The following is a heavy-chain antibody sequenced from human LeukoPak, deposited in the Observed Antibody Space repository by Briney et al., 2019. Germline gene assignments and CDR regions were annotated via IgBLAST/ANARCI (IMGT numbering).Heavy chain of an antibody. CDR1: GFTFSSYW. J-gene: IGHJ4*02. V-gene: IGHV3-7*01. CDR3: VRASEQFDF. D-gene: IGHD1-26*01. Sequence: GGSLRLSCAASGFTFSSYWMSWVRQAPGKGLEWVANIKQDGSEKYYVDSVRGRFTISRDNARNSLHLLMNSLRAEDTAVYYCVRASEQFDFWGQGTLVTVSS. CDR2: IKQDGSEK.